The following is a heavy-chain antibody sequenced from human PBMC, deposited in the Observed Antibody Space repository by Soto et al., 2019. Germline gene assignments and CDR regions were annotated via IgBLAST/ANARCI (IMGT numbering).Heavy chain of an antibody. CDR3: ANGGFRSTFPGTPSYYYYMDV. CDR1: GFTFSSYA. CDR2: ISGSGGST. J-gene: IGHJ6*03. Sequence: GGSLRLSCAASGFTFSSYAMSWVRQAPGKGLEWVSAISGSGGSTYYADSVKGRFTISRDNSKNTLYLQMNSLRAEDTAVYYCANGGFRSTFPGTPSYYYYMDVWGKGTTVTVSS. V-gene: IGHV3-23*01. D-gene: IGHD2-15*01.